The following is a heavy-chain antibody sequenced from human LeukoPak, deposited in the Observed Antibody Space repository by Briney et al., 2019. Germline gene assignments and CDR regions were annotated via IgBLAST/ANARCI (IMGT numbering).Heavy chain of an antibody. Sequence: ASVKVSCKASGYTFTSYYMHWVRQAPGQGLEWMGIINPSGGSTSYAQKFQGRVTMTRDTSTSTVYMELSSLRSENTAVYYCARDLLRSPNFGVVIGGIDYWAREPWSPSPQ. CDR1: GYTFTSYY. J-gene: IGHJ4*02. CDR2: INPSGGST. CDR3: ARDLLRSPNFGVVIGGIDY. V-gene: IGHV1-46*01. D-gene: IGHD3-3*01.